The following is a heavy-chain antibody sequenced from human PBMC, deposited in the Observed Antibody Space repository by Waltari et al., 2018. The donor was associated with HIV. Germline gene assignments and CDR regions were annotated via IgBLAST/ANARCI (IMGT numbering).Heavy chain of an antibody. CDR2: IWSDGSNK. CDR3: ASAAGPFDN. J-gene: IGHJ4*02. Sequence: QVQLVEHGGGVGQPGRSLRLTCDASGLIFSIYGMHWVRQAPGKGLEWVAVIWSDGSNKCYADSVKGRFTISRDNSKNTLYLQMNSLRAEDTAVYYCASAAGPFDNWGQGTLVTVSS. V-gene: IGHV3-33*01. CDR1: GLIFSIYG. D-gene: IGHD6-13*01.